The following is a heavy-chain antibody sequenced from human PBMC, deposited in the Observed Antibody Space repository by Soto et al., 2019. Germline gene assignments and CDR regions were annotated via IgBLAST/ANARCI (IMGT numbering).Heavy chain of an antibody. J-gene: IGHJ6*02. D-gene: IGHD3-16*02. CDR3: EVVHNFVTPTLQDG. CDR2: ISPYSGNT. CDR1: GYIFVNYG. Sequence: QVQLVQSGDEVRKPGSSVKVSCKASGYIFVNYGIAWVRQAPGQGLEWMGWISPYSGNTHYASKVQGRLTMTTATSTSTDSVNMGRLASGDTAVYYCEVVHNFVTPTLQDGWGQGTTVTVFS. V-gene: IGHV1-18*01.